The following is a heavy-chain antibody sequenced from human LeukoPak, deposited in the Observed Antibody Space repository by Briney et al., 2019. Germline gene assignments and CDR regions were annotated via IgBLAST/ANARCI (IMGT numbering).Heavy chain of an antibody. J-gene: IGHJ4*02. CDR1: GFTFDDYA. Sequence: PGRSLRLSCAASGFTFDDYAMHWVRQAPGKGLEWVSGISWNSGSMDYADSVKGRFTISRDNAKNTLYLQMNSLRAEDTAVYYCARGAGSGWYDPYYFDYWGQGTLVTVSS. CDR2: ISWNSGSM. D-gene: IGHD6-19*01. V-gene: IGHV3-9*01. CDR3: ARGAGSGWYDPYYFDY.